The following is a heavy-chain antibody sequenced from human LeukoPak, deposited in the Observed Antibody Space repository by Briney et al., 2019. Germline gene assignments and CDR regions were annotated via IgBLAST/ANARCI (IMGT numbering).Heavy chain of an antibody. CDR3: AKAFRYYDSSGPFDY. CDR1: GGTFSSYA. CDR2: ISGSGGST. D-gene: IGHD3-22*01. Sequence: ASVKVSCKASGGTFSSYAMSWVRQAPGKGLEWVSAISGSGGSTYYADSVKGRFTISRDNSKNTLYLQMNSLRAEDTAVYYCAKAFRYYDSSGPFDYWGQGTLVTVSS. J-gene: IGHJ4*02. V-gene: IGHV3-23*01.